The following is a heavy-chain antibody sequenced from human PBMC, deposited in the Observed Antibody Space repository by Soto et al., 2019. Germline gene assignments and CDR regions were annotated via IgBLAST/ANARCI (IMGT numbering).Heavy chain of an antibody. J-gene: IGHJ4*02. CDR2: ISANGQGI. D-gene: IGHD1-7*01. V-gene: IGHV3-23*01. CDR3: AKYRNYPRVQFHY. CDR1: GCTCSTYA. Sequence: GGSLRLSCAASGCTCSTYALSWVRQAPGKGLEWVSAISANGQGIYYADSVRGRFSISRDNSKNTIFLHMDSLRAEDTAVYYCAKYRNYPRVQFHYGGQGTLVTVSS.